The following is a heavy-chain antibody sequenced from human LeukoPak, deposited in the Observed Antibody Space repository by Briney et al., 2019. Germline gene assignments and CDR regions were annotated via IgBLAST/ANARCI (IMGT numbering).Heavy chain of an antibody. CDR3: ARGTPDERIQLWFIDY. CDR2: INHSGST. CDR1: DASIASHSW. Sequence: PSETLSLTCAVSDASIASHSWWSWVRQPPGKGLEWIGEINHSGSTNYNPSPKSRVTISVDTSKNQFSLKLSSVTAADTAVYYCARGTPDERIQLWFIDYWGQGTLVTVSS. V-gene: IGHV4-4*02. D-gene: IGHD5-18*01. J-gene: IGHJ4*02.